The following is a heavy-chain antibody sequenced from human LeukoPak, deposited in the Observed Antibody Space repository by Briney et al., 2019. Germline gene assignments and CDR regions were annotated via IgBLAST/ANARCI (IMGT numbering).Heavy chain of an antibody. V-gene: IGHV3-21*01. J-gene: IGHJ4*02. CDR2: ISSSSSYI. D-gene: IGHD3-16*02. Sequence: GGSLRLSYAASGFTFSSYSMNWVRQAPGKGLEWVSSISSSSSYIYYADSVKGRFTISRDNAKNSLYLQMNSLRAEDTAVYYCAREAGLSGVYYFDFWGQGTLVTVSS. CDR1: GFTFSSYS. CDR3: AREAGLSGVYYFDF.